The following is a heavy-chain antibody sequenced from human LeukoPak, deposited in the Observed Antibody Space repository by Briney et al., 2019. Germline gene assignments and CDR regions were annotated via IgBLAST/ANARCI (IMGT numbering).Heavy chain of an antibody. CDR1: GLTFSNYW. CDR2: ISGSGGST. D-gene: IGHD4-17*01. CDR3: ARALTTVTTYNFDY. J-gene: IGHJ4*02. Sequence: GGSLRLSCAASGLTFSNYWMDWVRQAPGKGLEWVSAISGSGGSTYYADSVKGRFTISRDNSKNTLYLQMNSLRAEDTAVYYCARALTTVTTYNFDYWGQGTLVTVSS. V-gene: IGHV3-23*01.